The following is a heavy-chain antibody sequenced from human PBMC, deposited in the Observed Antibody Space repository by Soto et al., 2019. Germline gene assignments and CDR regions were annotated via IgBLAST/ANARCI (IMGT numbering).Heavy chain of an antibody. CDR3: ARGGPNYSGSGSYSNWFHP. J-gene: IGHJ5*02. CDR2: INAGNGNT. CDR1: GYTFTGYA. Sequence: GASVKVSCKASGYTFTGYAMHWVRQAPGQRLEWMGWINAGNGNTKYSQKFQGRVTITRDTSTSTVYMEMSSLRSEDTAVYYCARGGPNYSGSGSYSNWFHPWGQGTLVTVSS. V-gene: IGHV1-3*01. D-gene: IGHD3-10*01.